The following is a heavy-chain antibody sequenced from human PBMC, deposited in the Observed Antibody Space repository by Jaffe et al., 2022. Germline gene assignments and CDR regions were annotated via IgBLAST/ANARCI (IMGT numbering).Heavy chain of an antibody. CDR3: ARGGWLRFFDY. V-gene: IGHV3-48*01. CDR2: ISSSSSTI. CDR1: GFTFSSYS. Sequence: EVQLVESGGGLVQPGGSLRLSCAASGFTFSSYSMNWVRQAPGKGLEWVSYISSSSSTIYYADSVKGRFTISRDNAKNSLYLQMNSLRAEDTAVYYCARGGWLRFFDYWGQGTLVTVSS. J-gene: IGHJ4*02. D-gene: IGHD5-12*01.